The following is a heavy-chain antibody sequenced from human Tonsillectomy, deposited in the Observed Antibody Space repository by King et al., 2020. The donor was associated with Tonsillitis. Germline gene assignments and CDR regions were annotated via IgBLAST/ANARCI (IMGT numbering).Heavy chain of an antibody. D-gene: IGHD6-19*01. J-gene: IGHJ4*02. Sequence: VQLVESGGGLVQPGGSLRLSCAASGFTFADYAMHWVRQAPGKGLEWVSGLSWNCGKIGYADSVEGRFTISRDKAKNSLYLEMNSLGPEDTALYYCAKDLAGTTGGFDYWGQGTLVTVSS. CDR2: LSWNCGKI. CDR1: GFTFADYA. V-gene: IGHV3-9*01. CDR3: AKDLAGTTGGFDY.